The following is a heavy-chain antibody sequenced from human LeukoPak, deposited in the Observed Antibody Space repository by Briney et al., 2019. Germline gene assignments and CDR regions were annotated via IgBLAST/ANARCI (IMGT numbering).Heavy chain of an antibody. D-gene: IGHD3-22*01. CDR2: IKSKTDGGTT. Sequence: PGGSLRLSCAASGFTFSNAWMSWVRQAPGKGLEWVGRIKSKTDGGTTDYAAPVKGRFTISRDDSKNTLYLQMNSLKTEDTAVYYCRGSSGYYLGHYYYYMDVWGKGTTVTVSS. CDR1: GFTFSNAW. CDR3: RGSSGYYLGHYYYYMDV. J-gene: IGHJ6*03. V-gene: IGHV3-15*01.